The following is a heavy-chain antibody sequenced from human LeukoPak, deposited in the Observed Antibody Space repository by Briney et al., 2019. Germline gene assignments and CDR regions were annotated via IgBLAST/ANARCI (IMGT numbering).Heavy chain of an antibody. V-gene: IGHV1-69*04. CDR1: GGTFSSYA. CDR2: IIPILGIA. D-gene: IGHD6-13*01. Sequence: AASVKVSCKASGGTFSSYAISWVRQAPGQGLEWMGRIIPILGIANYAQKFQGRVTITADKSTSTAYMELSSLRSEDTAVYYCARDKGHAAAGLYYFDYWGQGTLVTVSS. CDR3: ARDKGHAAAGLYYFDY. J-gene: IGHJ4*02.